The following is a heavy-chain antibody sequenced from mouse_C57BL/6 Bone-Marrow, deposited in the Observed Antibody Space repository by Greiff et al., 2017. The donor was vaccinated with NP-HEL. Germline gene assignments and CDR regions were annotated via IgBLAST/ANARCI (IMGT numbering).Heavy chain of an antibody. CDR2: INPNNGGT. Sequence: EVQLQQSGPELVKPGASVKISCKASGYTFTDYYMNWVKQSHGKSLEWIGDINPNNGGTSYNQKFKGKATLTVDKSSSTAYMELRSLTSEDSAVYYCARGPSYYSNYGVFDYWGQGTTLTVSS. J-gene: IGHJ2*01. D-gene: IGHD2-5*01. V-gene: IGHV1-26*01. CDR3: ARGPSYYSNYGVFDY. CDR1: GYTFTDYY.